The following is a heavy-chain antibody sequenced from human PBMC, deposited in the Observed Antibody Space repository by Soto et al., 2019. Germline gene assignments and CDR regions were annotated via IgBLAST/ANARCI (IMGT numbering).Heavy chain of an antibody. V-gene: IGHV3-30*18. CDR1: GFTFSSYG. CDR3: AKDPYYDILTGYPGSDAFDI. J-gene: IGHJ3*02. Sequence: QVQLVESGGGVVQPGRSLRLSCAASGFTFSSYGMHWVRQAPGKGLEWVAVISYDGSNKYYADSVKGRFTISRDNSKNTMYLQMNSLRAEDTAVYYCAKDPYYDILTGYPGSDAFDIWGQGTMVTVSS. D-gene: IGHD3-9*01. CDR2: ISYDGSNK.